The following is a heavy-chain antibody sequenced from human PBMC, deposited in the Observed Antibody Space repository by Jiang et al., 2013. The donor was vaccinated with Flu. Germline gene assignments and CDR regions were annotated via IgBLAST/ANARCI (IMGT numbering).Heavy chain of an antibody. CDR1: GGSVSSSSYY. V-gene: IGHV4-39*01. CDR2: VHYHGHT. CDR3: ARLDYGGNSEGRDDFFDI. J-gene: IGHJ3*02. D-gene: IGHD4-23*01. Sequence: GPGLVKPSETLSLTCTVSGGSVSSSSYYWGWIRQPPGKGLEYIVIVHYHGHTYYSPSLKSRVTVSLDTSKNQFSLRLTSVTAADTAVYYCARLDYGGNSEGRDDFFDIWGQGTMVTVSS.